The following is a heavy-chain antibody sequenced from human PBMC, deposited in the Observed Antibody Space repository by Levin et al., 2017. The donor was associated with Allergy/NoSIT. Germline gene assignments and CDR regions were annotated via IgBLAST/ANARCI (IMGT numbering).Heavy chain of an antibody. V-gene: IGHV3-74*01. J-gene: IGHJ6*03. CDR2: MNSDGSST. CDR3: ARDSKYMDV. Sequence: PGESLKISCAASGFTFSIYWMHWVRQAPGKGLVWVSRMNSDGSSTNYADSVKGRFTISRDNAKNTLYLQMNSLRAEDTAVYYCARDSKYMDVWGKGTTVTVSS. CDR1: GFTFSIYW.